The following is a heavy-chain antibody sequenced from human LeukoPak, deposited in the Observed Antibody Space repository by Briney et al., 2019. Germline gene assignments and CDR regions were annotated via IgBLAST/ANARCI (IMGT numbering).Heavy chain of an antibody. CDR3: ARVNRSGYWTFFDY. J-gene: IGHJ4*02. Sequence: PSETLSLTCTVSGGSISSYYWSWIRQPPGKELEWIGYIYYSGSTNYNPSLKSRVTISVDKSKNQFSLKLSSVTAADTAVYYCARVNRSGYWTFFDYWGQGTLVTVSS. CDR1: GGSISSYY. D-gene: IGHD3-3*01. CDR2: IYYSGST. V-gene: IGHV4-59*01.